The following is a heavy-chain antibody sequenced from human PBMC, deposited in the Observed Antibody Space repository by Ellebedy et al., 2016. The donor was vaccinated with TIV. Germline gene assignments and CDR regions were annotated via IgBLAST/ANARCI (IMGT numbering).Heavy chain of an antibody. D-gene: IGHD2-2*01. CDR3: ARDRPHCSSTSCYPLGESDY. Sequence: GGSLRLSCAASGFTFSDYYMSWIRHAPGKGLEWVSYISSSGSTIYYADSVKGRFTISRDNAKNSLYLQMNSLGAEDTAVYYCARDRPHCSSTSCYPLGESDYWGQGTVITVSS. CDR1: GFTFSDYY. CDR2: ISSSGSTI. J-gene: IGHJ4*02. V-gene: IGHV3-11*04.